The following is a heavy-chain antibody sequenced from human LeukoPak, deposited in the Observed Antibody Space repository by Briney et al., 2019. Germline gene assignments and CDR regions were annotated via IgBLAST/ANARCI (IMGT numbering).Heavy chain of an antibody. D-gene: IGHD4-17*01. CDR2: ISTSSSYI. CDR3: ARVHNYGATPGGFDP. CDR1: GFTFSNYS. Sequence: PGGSLRLSCAASGFTFSNYSMNWVRQAPGKGLEWVSSISTSSSYIYYADSVKGRFTISRDNAKNSLYLQMNSLRAEDTAVYYCARVHNYGATPGGFDPWGQGTLVTVSS. J-gene: IGHJ5*02. V-gene: IGHV3-21*01.